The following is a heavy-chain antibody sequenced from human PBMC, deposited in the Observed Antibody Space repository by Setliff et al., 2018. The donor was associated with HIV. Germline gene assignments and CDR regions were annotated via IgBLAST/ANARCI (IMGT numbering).Heavy chain of an antibody. CDR3: ARGRHAVVVTALEHDY. V-gene: IGHV1-69*13. Sequence: WASVKVSCKASGGTFSSYSITWVRQAPGQGLEWVGGIIPIFGTTNYAQNFQGRVTIGADESTSTAYMELSSLRSEDTAAYYCARGRHAVVVTALEHDYWDQGTLVTVSS. CDR1: GGTFSSYS. D-gene: IGHD2-21*02. CDR2: IIPIFGTT. J-gene: IGHJ4*02.